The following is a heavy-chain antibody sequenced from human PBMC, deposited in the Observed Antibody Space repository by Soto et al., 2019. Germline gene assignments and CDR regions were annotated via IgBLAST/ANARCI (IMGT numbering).Heavy chain of an antibody. CDR1: GYTLTELS. Sequence: ASVKVSCKVSGYTLTELSMHWVRQAPGKGLEWMGGFDPEDGGTIYAQKFQGRVTMTEDTSKDTAYMGLSSLRSEDTAVYYCATGYVDTAMVFDYCGQGTLLTVCS. J-gene: IGHJ4*02. D-gene: IGHD5-18*01. CDR3: ATGYVDTAMVFDY. V-gene: IGHV1-24*01. CDR2: FDPEDGGT.